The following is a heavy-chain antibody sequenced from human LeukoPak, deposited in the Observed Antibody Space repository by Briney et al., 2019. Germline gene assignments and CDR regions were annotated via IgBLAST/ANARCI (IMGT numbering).Heavy chain of an antibody. D-gene: IGHD6-19*01. CDR3: ARDLPDSSGWYGFDY. CDR2: INPNSGGT. V-gene: IGHV1-2*02. J-gene: IGHJ4*02. Sequence: ASVKVSCKASGYTFTGYYMHGVRQAPGQGLEWMGWINPNSGGTNYAQKFQGRVTMTRDTSISTAYMELSRLRSDATAVYSYARDLPDSSGWYGFDYWGQGTLVTVSS. CDR1: GYTFTGYY.